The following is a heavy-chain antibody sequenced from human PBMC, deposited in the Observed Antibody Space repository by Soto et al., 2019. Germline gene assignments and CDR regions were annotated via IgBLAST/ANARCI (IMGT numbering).Heavy chain of an antibody. D-gene: IGHD6-13*01. CDR2: IIPIFGTA. Sequence: SGKVSYKASGGTFSSYAISWVRQAPGQGLEWMGGIIPIFGTANYAQKFQGRVTITADESTSTAYMELSSLRSEDTAVYYCARVEEQQLGWFDPWGQGTLVTVSS. CDR1: GGTFSSYA. V-gene: IGHV1-69*13. CDR3: ARVEEQQLGWFDP. J-gene: IGHJ5*02.